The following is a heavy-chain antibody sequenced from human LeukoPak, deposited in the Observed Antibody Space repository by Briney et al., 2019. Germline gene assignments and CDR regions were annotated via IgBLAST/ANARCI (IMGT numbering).Heavy chain of an antibody. J-gene: IGHJ4*02. Sequence: ASVKVSCKASGYTFTNYGISWVRRAPGQGLEYMGWISAYNGNTNYAQNLQGRVTMTTETSTSTAYMELRSLRSDDTAVYYCARHCYDSSAYPFDYWGQGTLVTVSS. V-gene: IGHV1-18*01. CDR1: GYTFTNYG. CDR3: ARHCYDSSAYPFDY. D-gene: IGHD3-22*01. CDR2: ISAYNGNT.